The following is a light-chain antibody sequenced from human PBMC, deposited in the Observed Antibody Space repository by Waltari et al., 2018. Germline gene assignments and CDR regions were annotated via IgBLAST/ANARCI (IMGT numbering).Light chain of an antibody. J-gene: IGKJ4*01. CDR2: DAS. V-gene: IGKV3-11*01. CDR3: QQRSSNWFT. CDR1: QSVSSY. Sequence: EIVLTQSPATLSLSPGERVTLSCRASQSVSSYLAWYQQKPGQAPRLLLHDASNRATGIPARFSGSGSGTDFTLTISSLEPEDFAVYYCQQRSSNWFTFGGGTKVEIK.